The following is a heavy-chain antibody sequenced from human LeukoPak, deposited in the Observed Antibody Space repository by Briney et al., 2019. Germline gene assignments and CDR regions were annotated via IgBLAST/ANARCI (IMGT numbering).Heavy chain of an antibody. CDR1: GFTVSSTY. J-gene: IGHJ4*02. V-gene: IGHV3-53*01. CDR2: IYSGGTT. D-gene: IGHD1-1*01. CDR3: ARKGELERRRSWDS. Sequence: GGSLRLSCAASGFTVSSTYMSWVRQAPGKGLEWVSVIYSGGTTYHADSVKGRITISRDNSKNTLYLQMNNLRADDTAVYYCARKGELERRRSWDSWGQGTLVTVSS.